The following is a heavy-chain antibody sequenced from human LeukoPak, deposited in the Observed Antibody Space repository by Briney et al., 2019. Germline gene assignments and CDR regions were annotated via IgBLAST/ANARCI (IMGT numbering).Heavy chain of an antibody. CDR3: AKDEVDADWANTNEDFDI. Sequence: PGGSLRLSCAASGFTFSSYAMSWVRQAPGKGLEWVSAISGSGGSTYYADSVKGRFTISRDNSKNTLYLQMNRLRAEDTAVYYCAKDEVDADWANTNEDFDIWGQGTMVTVSS. CDR1: GFTFSSYA. CDR2: ISGSGGST. J-gene: IGHJ3*02. D-gene: IGHD3-9*01. V-gene: IGHV3-23*01.